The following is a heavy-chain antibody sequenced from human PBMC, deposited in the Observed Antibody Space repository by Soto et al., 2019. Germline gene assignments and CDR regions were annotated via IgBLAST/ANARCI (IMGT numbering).Heavy chain of an antibody. V-gene: IGHV5-10-1*01. CDR3: ARPVYYYGMDV. Sequence: GESLKISWKVYGYSFTSYCISWVRQMPGKGLEWMGRIDPSDSYTNYSPSFQGHVTISADKSISTAYLQWSSLKASDTAMYYCARPVYYYGMDVWGQGTTVTVSS. J-gene: IGHJ6*02. CDR1: GYSFTSYC. CDR2: IDPSDSYT.